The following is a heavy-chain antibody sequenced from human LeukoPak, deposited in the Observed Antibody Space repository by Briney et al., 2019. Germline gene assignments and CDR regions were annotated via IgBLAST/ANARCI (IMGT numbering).Heavy chain of an antibody. J-gene: IGHJ4*02. CDR1: GLTFSSHG. V-gene: IGHV3-30*02. Sequence: GGSLRLSCAASGLTFSSHGMHWVRQAPGKGLVGLAFIRYDASNKYSADSVKGLFTISRDSSKNTLYLQMNSLRAEDTGIYSCSKAPFYGDPYSFDHWGQGAQVTVSS. CDR3: SKAPFYGDPYSFDH. D-gene: IGHD4-17*01. CDR2: IRYDASNK.